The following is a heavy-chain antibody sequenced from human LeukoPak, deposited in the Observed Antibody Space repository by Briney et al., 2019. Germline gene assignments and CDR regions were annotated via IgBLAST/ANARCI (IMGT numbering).Heavy chain of an antibody. CDR1: GGSIRSYY. D-gene: IGHD6-13*01. CDR3: ARVYYSSSYDYWYFDL. J-gene: IGHJ2*01. Sequence: SETLSLACTVSGGSIRSYYWSWIRQPPGKGLEWIGYIYYSGSTNYNPSLKSRVTISVDTSKNQFSLKLSSVTAADTAVYYCARVYYSSSYDYWYFDLWGRGTLVTVSS. V-gene: IGHV4-59*01. CDR2: IYYSGST.